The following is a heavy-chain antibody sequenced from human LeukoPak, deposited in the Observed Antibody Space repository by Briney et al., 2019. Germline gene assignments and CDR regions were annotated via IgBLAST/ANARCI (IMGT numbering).Heavy chain of an antibody. CDR2: IWYDGSNK. J-gene: IGHJ6*02. Sequence: GRSLRLSCAASGFTFSSYGMHWVRQAPGKGLEWVAVIWYDGSNKYYADSVKGRFTISRDNSKNTLYLQMNSLRAEDTAVYYCARVGCSSTSCYPAIYYYYGMDVWGQGTTVTVSS. CDR1: GFTFSSYG. V-gene: IGHV3-33*08. D-gene: IGHD2-2*01. CDR3: ARVGCSSTSCYPAIYYYYGMDV.